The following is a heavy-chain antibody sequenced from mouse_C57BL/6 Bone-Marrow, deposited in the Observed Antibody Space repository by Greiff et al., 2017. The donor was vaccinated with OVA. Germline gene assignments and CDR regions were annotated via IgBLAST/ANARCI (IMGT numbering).Heavy chain of an antibody. CDR3: ARHEGGTFEV. Sequence: QVHVKQSGAELVKPGASVKLSCKASGYTFTEYTIHWVKQRSGQGLEWIGWFYPGSGSIQYNEKLKDKVTLTADKSSSTVYMELSRLTSEDSAVYISARHEGGTFEVWGTGTTVTVSS. V-gene: IGHV1-62-2*01. CDR2: FYPGSGSI. CDR1: GYTFTEYT. J-gene: IGHJ1*03.